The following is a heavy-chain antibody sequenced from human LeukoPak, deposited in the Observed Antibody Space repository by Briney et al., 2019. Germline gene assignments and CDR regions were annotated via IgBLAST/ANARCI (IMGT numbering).Heavy chain of an antibody. J-gene: IGHJ5*02. V-gene: IGHV4-38-2*02. D-gene: IGHD6-13*01. CDR2: IYNSGST. Sequence: SETLSLTCTVSGYSISSGYYWGWIRQSPGKGLEWIGSIYNSGSTYYNPSLKSRVAISIDTSKNQFSLKLSSVTAADTAVYYCAREYRSSWYLNWFDPWGQGTLVTVSS. CDR3: AREYRSSWYLNWFDP. CDR1: GYSISSGYY.